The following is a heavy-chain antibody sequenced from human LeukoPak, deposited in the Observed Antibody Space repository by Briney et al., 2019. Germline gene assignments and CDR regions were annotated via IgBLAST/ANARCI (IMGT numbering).Heavy chain of an antibody. J-gene: IGHJ4*02. V-gene: IGHV3-30-3*01. Sequence: GSLRLSCVASGITFNSYPMHWVRQAPGKGLGWVADISYDGSNQYFADSVRGRFTISRDNCKNTLYLQMNSLKTKDTAVYYCAADRLGSSSTRVGLDYLGQRTLVTVSS. CDR1: GITFNSYP. CDR2: ISYDGSNQ. D-gene: IGHD6-6*01. CDR3: AADRLGSSSTRVGLDY.